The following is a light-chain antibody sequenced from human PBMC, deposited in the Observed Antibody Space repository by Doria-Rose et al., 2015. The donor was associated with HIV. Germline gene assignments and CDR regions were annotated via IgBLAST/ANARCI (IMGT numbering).Light chain of an antibody. V-gene: IGKV3-20*01. Sequence: TQSPGTLSLSPGERATLSCRASPSFSSTYLARYQQKPGQAHSLLIYDGSTRATGIPDRFSASGSGTDFTLTINRLEPEDFALYYCHQYGTSWTFGQGTKVEI. CDR1: PSFSSTY. CDR3: HQYGTSWT. J-gene: IGKJ1*01. CDR2: DGS.